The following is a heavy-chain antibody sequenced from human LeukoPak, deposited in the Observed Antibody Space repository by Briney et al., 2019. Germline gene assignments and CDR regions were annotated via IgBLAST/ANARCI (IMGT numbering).Heavy chain of an antibody. J-gene: IGHJ6*03. CDR1: GDTFTSYG. Sequence: ASVKVSCKDSGDTFTSYGMSWVRQAPGQGLEWMGWISAYNGNTNYAQKFQGRVTMTTDTSTSTAYMELRSLRSDDTALYYCARDGPLFGESPLYYMDVWGKGTTVTDSS. CDR2: ISAYNGNT. D-gene: IGHD3-10*02. V-gene: IGHV1-18*01. CDR3: ARDGPLFGESPLYYMDV.